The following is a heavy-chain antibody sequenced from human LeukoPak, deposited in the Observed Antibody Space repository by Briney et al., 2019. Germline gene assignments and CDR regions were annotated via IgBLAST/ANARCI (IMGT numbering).Heavy chain of an antibody. CDR3: ARGGGLDV. J-gene: IGHJ6*02. Sequence: GGSPRLSCAASGFTFSNYWMSWVRQAPGKGLEWVANVKQDGSEKHYVDSVKGRFTISRDNAKNSLYLQMSNLRAEDTAVYFCARGGGLDVWGQGATVTVSS. V-gene: IGHV3-7*03. CDR2: VKQDGSEK. CDR1: GFTFSNYW. D-gene: IGHD3-16*01.